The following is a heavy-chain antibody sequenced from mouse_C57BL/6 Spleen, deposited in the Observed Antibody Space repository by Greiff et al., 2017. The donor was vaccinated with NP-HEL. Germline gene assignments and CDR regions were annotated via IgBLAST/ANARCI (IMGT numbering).Heavy chain of an antibody. J-gene: IGHJ4*01. D-gene: IGHD1-1*01. CDR3: ARYGVYYGSSSYAMDY. Sequence: QVQLQQSGPELVKPGASVKISCKASGYSFTSYYIHWVKQRPGQGLEWIGWIYPGSGNTKYNEKFKGKATLTADTSSSTAYMQLSSLTSEDSAVYYCARYGVYYGSSSYAMDYWGQGTSVTVSS. CDR2: IYPGSGNT. CDR1: GYSFTSYY. V-gene: IGHV1-66*01.